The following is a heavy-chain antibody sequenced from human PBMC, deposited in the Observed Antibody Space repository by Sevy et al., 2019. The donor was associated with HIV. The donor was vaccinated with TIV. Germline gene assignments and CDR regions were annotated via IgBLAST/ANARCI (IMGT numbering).Heavy chain of an antibody. D-gene: IGHD2-2*03. CDR3: ARDPLLGIAREVARGGY. CDR1: GFIFSDYY. Sequence: GGSLRLSCSGSGFIFSDYYMSWIRQAPGRWLEWVSYISGSGITYYADSVAGRFTISRDNARNSLYLQMNSLRADDTAVYYCARDPLLGIAREVARGGYWGQGTLVTVSS. J-gene: IGHJ4*02. V-gene: IGHV3-11*01. CDR2: ISGSGIT.